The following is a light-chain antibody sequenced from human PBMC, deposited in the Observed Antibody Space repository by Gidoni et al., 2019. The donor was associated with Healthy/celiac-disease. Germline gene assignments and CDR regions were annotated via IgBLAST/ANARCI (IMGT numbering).Light chain of an antibody. CDR2: DAS. CDR3: QQRSNWHPV. V-gene: IGKV3-11*01. J-gene: IGKJ3*01. Sequence: EIVLTQSPATLSLSPGERATLSCRASQSVSSYLAWYQQKPGQAPRLLIYDASNRATGIPARFSGSGSGTDFTLTSSSLEPEDFAVYYCQQRSNWHPVFGPGTKVDIK. CDR1: QSVSSY.